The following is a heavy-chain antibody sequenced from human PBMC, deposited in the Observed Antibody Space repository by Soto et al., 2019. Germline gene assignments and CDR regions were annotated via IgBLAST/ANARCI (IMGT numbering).Heavy chain of an antibody. CDR3: ARDGGNSGGGGTHWYEYMDV. J-gene: IGHJ6*03. D-gene: IGHD2-15*01. CDR1: GFTVSSSY. V-gene: IGHV3-66*01. CDR2: LYSGGST. Sequence: EVQLVESGGGLVQPGGSLRLSCAASGFTVSSSYMSWARQAPGKGLEWVSVLYSGGSTYYADSVKGRFTISRDNSKDSLYLQLSSLRAEDTAVYYCARDGGNSGGGGTHWYEYMDVWGKGTTVTVSS.